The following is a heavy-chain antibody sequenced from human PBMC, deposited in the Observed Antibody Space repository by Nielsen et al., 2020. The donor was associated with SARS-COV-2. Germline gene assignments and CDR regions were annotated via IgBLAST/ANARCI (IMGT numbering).Heavy chain of an antibody. CDR3: AREAPYCSSTSCYGKRDYYYYYYMDV. V-gene: IGHV4-39*07. J-gene: IGHJ6*03. CDR1: GASISSSRYY. CDR2: IDYSRST. Sequence: SETLSPTCTVSGASISSSRYYWGWIRQPPGKGLEGRGRIDYSRSTYYNPSLKSRVTISVHSAKNQFSLKLSSVTAADTAVYYCAREAPYCSSTSCYGKRDYYYYYYMDVWGKGTTVTVSS. D-gene: IGHD2-2*01.